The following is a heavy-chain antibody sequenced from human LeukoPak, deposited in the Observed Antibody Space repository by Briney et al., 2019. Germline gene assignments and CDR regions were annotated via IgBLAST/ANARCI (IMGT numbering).Heavy chain of an antibody. CDR3: ARARPTTVVTFDS. CDR2: IYTSGST. V-gene: IGHV4-39*07. Sequence: SETLTLTCTVSGGSISSSAYYWGWIRQPPGKGLEWIGRIYTSGSTNYNPSLKSRVTISVDTSKNEFSLRLNSVTAADTAVYYCARARPTTVVTFDSWGQGTLVTVSS. CDR1: GGSISSSAYY. D-gene: IGHD4-23*01. J-gene: IGHJ4*02.